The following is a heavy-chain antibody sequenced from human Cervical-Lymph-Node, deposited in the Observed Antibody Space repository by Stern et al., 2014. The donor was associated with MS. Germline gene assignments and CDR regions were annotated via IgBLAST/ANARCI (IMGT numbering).Heavy chain of an antibody. CDR3: AREVAGHRLGMMDV. J-gene: IGHJ6*02. V-gene: IGHV1-46*01. Sequence: QVQLVQSGAEVKKPGASVKVSCKAYGYTFTSYYIHWVRQAPGQGLERMGIINPSGGSTSYAQKFQGRVTMTRDTSTSTVYMELSSLRSEDTAVYYCAREVAGHRLGMMDVWGQGTTVTVSS. CDR1: GYTFTSYY. CDR2: INPSGGST. D-gene: IGHD6-19*01.